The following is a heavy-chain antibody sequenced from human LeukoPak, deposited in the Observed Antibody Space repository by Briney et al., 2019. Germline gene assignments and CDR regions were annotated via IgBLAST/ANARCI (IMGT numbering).Heavy chain of an antibody. D-gene: IGHD1-1*01. J-gene: IGHJ4*02. CDR2: INPSGGST. V-gene: IGHV1-46*01. CDR1: GGTFSSYA. CDR3: VRNVGSGFDY. Sequence: GASVKVSCKASGGTFSSYAISWVRQAPGQGLEWMGMINPSGGSTSFAQKFQGRVTMTSDTSTTTVYMELSSLRSEDTAVYYCVRNVGSGFDYWGQGTLVTVSS.